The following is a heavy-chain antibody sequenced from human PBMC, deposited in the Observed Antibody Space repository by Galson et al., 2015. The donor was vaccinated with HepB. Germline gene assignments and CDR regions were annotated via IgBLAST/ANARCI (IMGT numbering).Heavy chain of an antibody. J-gene: IGHJ4*02. CDR1: GLTFSGAA. V-gene: IGHV3-73*01. CDR2: IRSKANIYGT. D-gene: IGHD3-22*01. Sequence: FLRLACAATGLTFSGAAMYWVRQASGKGVEWVGRIRSKANIYGTAYAASVNGRLSIARDGSKKTAYLQLNSLKNEDTAVYYCTGYSDSRGFEHWGLGTLVTVSS. CDR3: TGYSDSRGFEH.